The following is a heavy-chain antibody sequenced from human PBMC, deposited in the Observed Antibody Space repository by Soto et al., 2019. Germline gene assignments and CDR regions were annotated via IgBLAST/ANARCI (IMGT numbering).Heavy chain of an antibody. CDR2: INPNSGGT. V-gene: IGHV1-2*04. CDR3: ARDRGSSGLYYNGMDV. D-gene: IGHD6-19*01. CDR1: GYTFTGYY. Sequence: ASVKVSCKASGYTFTGYYMHWVRQAPGQGLEWMGWINPNSGGTNYAQKFQGWVTMTRDTSISTAYMELSRLRSDDTAVHYCARDRGSSGLYYNGMDVWGQGTMVTVSS. J-gene: IGHJ6*02.